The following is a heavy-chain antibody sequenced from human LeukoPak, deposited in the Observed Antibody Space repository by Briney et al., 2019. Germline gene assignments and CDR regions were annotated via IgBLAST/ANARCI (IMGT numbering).Heavy chain of an antibody. J-gene: IGHJ3*02. CDR3: ARVSGDYGDDAFDI. CDR2: IYHSGST. Sequence: PSETLSLTCAVSGGSISSGGYSWSWIRQPPGKGLEWIGYIYHSGSTYYNPSLKSRVTISVDRSKNQFSLKLSSVTAADTAVYYCARVSGDYGDDAFDIWGQGTMVTVSS. V-gene: IGHV4-30-2*01. CDR1: GGSISSGGYS. D-gene: IGHD4-17*01.